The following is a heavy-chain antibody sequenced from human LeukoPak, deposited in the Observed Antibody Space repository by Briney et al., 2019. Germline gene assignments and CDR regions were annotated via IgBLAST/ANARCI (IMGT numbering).Heavy chain of an antibody. CDR1: GFTFSSHW. V-gene: IGHV3-74*01. CDR3: ARTYYDSSGYFDY. D-gene: IGHD3-22*01. CDR2: INSDGSST. J-gene: IGHJ4*02. Sequence: GGSLRLSCAASGFTFSSHWMYWVRQGPGKGLVWVSRINSDGSSTSYADSVKGRFTISRDNAKNSLYLQMNSLRAEDTAVYYCARTYYDSSGYFDYWGQGTLVTVSS.